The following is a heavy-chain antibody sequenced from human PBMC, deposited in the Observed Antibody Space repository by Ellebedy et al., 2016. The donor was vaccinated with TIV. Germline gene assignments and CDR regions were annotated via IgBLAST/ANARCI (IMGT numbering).Heavy chain of an antibody. J-gene: IGHJ6*02. CDR3: ARSRAYSSPSRNPLRALSYGMDV. V-gene: IGHV1-69*04. CDR2: IIPILGIA. CDR1: GGTFSSYA. D-gene: IGHD6-6*01. Sequence: AASVKVSCKASGGTFSSYAISWVRQAPGQGLEWMGRIIPILGIANYAQKFQGRVTITADKSTSTAYMELSSLRSEDTAVYYCARSRAYSSPSRNPLRALSYGMDVWGQGTTVTVSS.